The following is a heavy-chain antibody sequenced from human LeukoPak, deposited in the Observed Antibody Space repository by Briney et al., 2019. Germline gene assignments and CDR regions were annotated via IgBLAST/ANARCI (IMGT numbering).Heavy chain of an antibody. V-gene: IGHV3-48*01. J-gene: IGHJ6*03. Sequence: GGSLRLSCAASGFTFSSYEMNWVRQAPGKGLEWVSYISSSSSTIYYADSVKGRFTISRDNAKNSLYLQMNSLRAEDTAVYYCARDLPYSSSWYSTDYYYYMDVWGKGTTVTVSS. CDR2: ISSSSSTI. CDR3: ARDLPYSSSWYSTDYYYYMDV. CDR1: GFTFSSYE. D-gene: IGHD6-13*01.